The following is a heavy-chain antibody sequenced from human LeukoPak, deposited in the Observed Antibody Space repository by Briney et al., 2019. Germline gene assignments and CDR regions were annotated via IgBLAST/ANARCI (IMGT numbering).Heavy chain of an antibody. CDR3: ARGGPGYCTGGSCSGFDY. CDR1: GYTFANYG. CDR2: ISASSGIT. V-gene: IGHV1-18*01. D-gene: IGHD2-8*02. J-gene: IGHJ4*02. Sequence: ASVRVSCKASGYTFANYGITWVRQAPGQGLEWLGWISASSGITNYAQRFQGGVTLTTDTSTTTAYMELRSLTSDDTAVYYCARGGPGYCTGGSCSGFDYWGQGTPVTVSS.